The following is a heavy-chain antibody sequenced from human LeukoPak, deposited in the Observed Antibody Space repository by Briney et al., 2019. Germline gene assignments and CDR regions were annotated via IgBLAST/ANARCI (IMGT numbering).Heavy chain of an antibody. Sequence: SETLSLTCSVSGGSISSGGYYWSWIRQPPGKGLEWIGYIFYSGSSYYNPSLKSRVTISVDTSKNQFSLKLSSVTAADTAVYYCASREGPMVRGDTPAYYFDYWGQGTLVTVSS. CDR3: ASREGPMVRGDTPAYYFDY. D-gene: IGHD3-10*01. J-gene: IGHJ4*02. V-gene: IGHV4-30-4*01. CDR1: GGSISSGGYY. CDR2: IFYSGSS.